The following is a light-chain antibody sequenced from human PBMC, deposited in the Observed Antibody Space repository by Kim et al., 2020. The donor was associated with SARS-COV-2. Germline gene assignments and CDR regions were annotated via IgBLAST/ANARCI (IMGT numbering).Light chain of an antibody. CDR2: RNN. CDR3: QSFDSSLSAMV. J-gene: IGLJ3*02. V-gene: IGLV1-40*01. CDR1: SSNIGSVYD. Sequence: QSVLTQPPSVSGAPGQRVIISCTGSSSNIGSVYDVHWYKQLPGTAPKLLIYRNNNRPSGVPDRFSGSKSGTSASLAITGLQADDEAHYYCQSFDSSLSAMVFGGGTQLTVL.